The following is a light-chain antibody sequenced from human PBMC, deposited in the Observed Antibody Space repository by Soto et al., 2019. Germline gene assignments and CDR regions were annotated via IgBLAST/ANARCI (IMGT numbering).Light chain of an antibody. Sequence: EIVLTQSPCTLSLSPGERATLSCRASPSVSGSNLAWYQQKPGQAPRLVIYGASSRATGIPDRFSGSGSGTDFTLTISSLQPEDFATYYCQQSYSTPTFGQGTRLEIK. V-gene: IGKV3-20*01. CDR2: GAS. J-gene: IGKJ5*01. CDR3: QQSYSTPT. CDR1: PSVSGSN.